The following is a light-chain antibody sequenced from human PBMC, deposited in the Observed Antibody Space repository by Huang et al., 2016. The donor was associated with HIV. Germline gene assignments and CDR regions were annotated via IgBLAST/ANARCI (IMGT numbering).Light chain of an antibody. CDR1: QSVLYSSNNRNY. J-gene: IGKJ4*01. CDR2: WAS. V-gene: IGKV4-1*01. CDR3: QQYYSTPLT. Sequence: DIVMAQSPDSLAVSLGERATINCKSSQSVLYSSNNRNYLAWYQQKPGQPPTLLIYWASTRESGVPDRFSGSGSGTDFTLTISSLQAEDVANYYCQQYYSTPLTFGGGTKVEIK.